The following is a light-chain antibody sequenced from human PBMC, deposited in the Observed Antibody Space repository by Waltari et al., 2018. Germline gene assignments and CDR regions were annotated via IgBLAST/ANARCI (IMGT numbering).Light chain of an antibody. V-gene: IGKV3-15*01. CDR3: QQYNNWPYT. CDR2: GAS. J-gene: IGKJ2*01. CDR1: QNVNSN. Sequence: EIVMTQSPATLSVSPGERATLSCRASQNVNSNLAWYQQKRGQAPRLRIYGASTRATGIPARFSGSGSGTEFTLTISSLQSEDFAVYYCQQYNNWPYTFGQGTKLEIK.